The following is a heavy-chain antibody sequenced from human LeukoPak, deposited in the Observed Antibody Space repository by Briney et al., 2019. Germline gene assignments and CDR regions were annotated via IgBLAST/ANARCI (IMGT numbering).Heavy chain of an antibody. D-gene: IGHD3-16*02. Sequence: PSETLSLTCAVYDGSFSGYYWSWIRQPPGKWLEWIGEINHSGSTNYNPSLKSRVTISVDTSKNQFSLKLSSVTAADTAVYYCARHADLYDYVWGSYRPKYFDYWGQGTLVTVSS. V-gene: IGHV4-34*01. J-gene: IGHJ4*02. CDR3: ARHADLYDYVWGSYRPKYFDY. CDR1: DGSFSGYY. CDR2: INHSGST.